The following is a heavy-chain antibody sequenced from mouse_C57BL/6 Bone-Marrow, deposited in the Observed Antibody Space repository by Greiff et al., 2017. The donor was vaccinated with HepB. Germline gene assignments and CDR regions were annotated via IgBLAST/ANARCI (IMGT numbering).Heavy chain of an antibody. Sequence: EVHLVESEGGLVQPGSSMKLSCTASGFTFSDYYMAWVRQVPEKGLEWVANINYDGSSTYYLDYLKSRFIISRDNAKNILDLQMSSLKSEDTDTYYCARGRWLQRYFDVWGTGTTVTVSS. CDR3: ARGRWLQRYFDV. J-gene: IGHJ1*03. V-gene: IGHV5-16*01. D-gene: IGHD2-2*01. CDR1: GFTFSDYY. CDR2: INYDGSST.